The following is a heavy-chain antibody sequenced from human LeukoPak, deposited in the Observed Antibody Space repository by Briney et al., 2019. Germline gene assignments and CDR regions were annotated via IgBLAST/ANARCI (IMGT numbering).Heavy chain of an antibody. Sequence: SETLSLTCNVSGGSMNSYYWTWIRQPAGKGLEWIGRINPSGSTNYNPSLKSRVTMSVDTSKNQFSLTLTSVTAADTAVYYCVRDPPSRQFDPWGQGNLVTVSS. CDR1: GGSMNSYY. J-gene: IGHJ5*02. CDR2: INPSGST. CDR3: VRDPPSRQFDP. V-gene: IGHV4-4*07.